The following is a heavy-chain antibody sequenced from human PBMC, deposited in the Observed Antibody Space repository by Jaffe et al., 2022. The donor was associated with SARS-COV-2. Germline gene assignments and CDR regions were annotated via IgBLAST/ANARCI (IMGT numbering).Heavy chain of an antibody. CDR1: GFSFSSYA. D-gene: IGHD6-19*01. V-gene: IGHV3-23*01. Sequence: EVQLLESGGGLVQPGGSLRLSCAASGFSFSSYAMNWVRQAPGKGLEWVSGISGSGGSIYYADSVKGRFTISRDNSKNTLDLQMNSLRAEDTAVYYCAKQIVAVPGGGVSWGQGALVTVSS. CDR2: ISGSGGSI. J-gene: IGHJ5*02. CDR3: AKQIVAVPGGGVS.